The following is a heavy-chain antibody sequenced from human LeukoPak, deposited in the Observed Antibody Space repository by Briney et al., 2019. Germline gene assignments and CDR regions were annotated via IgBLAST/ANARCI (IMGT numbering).Heavy chain of an antibody. D-gene: IGHD4-17*01. CDR3: ASPLFYGDYSSEDY. V-gene: IGHV4-39*01. Sequence: SETLSLTCTVSGGSISSSSYYWGWIRQPPGKGLAWIGSIYYSGSTYYNPSLKSRVTISVDTSKNQFSLKLSSVTAADTAVYYCASPLFYGDYSSEDYCGQGTLVTISS. CDR1: GGSISSSSYY. CDR2: IYYSGST. J-gene: IGHJ4*02.